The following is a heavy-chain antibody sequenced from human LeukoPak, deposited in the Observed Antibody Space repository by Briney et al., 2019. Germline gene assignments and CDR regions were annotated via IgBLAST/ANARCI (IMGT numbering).Heavy chain of an antibody. CDR2: IYYSGST. CDR3: ARDELGANWFDP. Sequence: MPSETLSLTCTVSGGSISSYYWSWIRQPPGKGLEWIGYIYYSGSTNYNPSLKSRVTISVDTSKNQFSLKLSSVTAADTAVYYCARDELGANWFDPWGQGTLVTVSS. J-gene: IGHJ5*02. CDR1: GGSISSYY. V-gene: IGHV4-59*01. D-gene: IGHD1-26*01.